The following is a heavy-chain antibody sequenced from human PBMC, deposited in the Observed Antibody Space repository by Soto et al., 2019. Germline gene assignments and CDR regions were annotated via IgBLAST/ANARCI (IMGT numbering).Heavy chain of an antibody. J-gene: IGHJ5*02. Sequence: GGSLRLSCAASGFTFSSYAMSWVRQAPGKGLEWVSAISGSGGSTYYADSVKGRFTISRDNSKNTLYLQMNSLRAEDTAVYYCAKDSRYCSGGSCSPWGQGTLVTVS. V-gene: IGHV3-23*01. CDR1: GFTFSSYA. D-gene: IGHD2-15*01. CDR2: ISGSGGST. CDR3: AKDSRYCSGGSCSP.